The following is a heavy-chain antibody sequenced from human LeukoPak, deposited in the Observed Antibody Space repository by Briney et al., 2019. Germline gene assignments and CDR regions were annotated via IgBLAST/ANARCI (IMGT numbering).Heavy chain of an antibody. J-gene: IGHJ4*02. Sequence: PGGSLRLSCAASGFTFNRSWLNWVRQAPGRGLEWVANMDPSGSQKRYVDSVKGRFTISKDNPGTSLYLEMNSLRTEDTAIYYYAIWASGNYWGQGTLVTVSS. CDR1: GFTFNRSW. V-gene: IGHV3-7*01. CDR2: MDPSGSQK. D-gene: IGHD3-10*01. CDR3: AIWASGNY.